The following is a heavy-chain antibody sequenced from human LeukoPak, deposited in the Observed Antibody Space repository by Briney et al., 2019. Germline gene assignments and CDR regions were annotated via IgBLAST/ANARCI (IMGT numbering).Heavy chain of an antibody. CDR2: ISAYNGNT. D-gene: IGHD3-3*01. CDR1: GYTFTSYG. CDR3: ARDDGDFWSGYYTGIEFYY. J-gene: IGHJ4*02. V-gene: IGHV1-18*01. Sequence: GASVKVSCKASGYTFTSYGISWVRQAPGQGLEWMGWISAYNGNTNYAQKLQGRVTMTTDTSTSTAYMELRSLRSVDTAVYYCARDDGDFWSGYYTGIEFYYWGQGTLVTVSS.